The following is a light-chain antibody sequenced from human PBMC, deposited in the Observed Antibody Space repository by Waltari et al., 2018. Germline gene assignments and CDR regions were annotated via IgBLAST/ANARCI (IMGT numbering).Light chain of an antibody. CDR1: SSDIGGYKY. V-gene: IGLV2-11*01. CDR2: DVD. CDR3: CSYAGRYTSV. Sequence: QSALTQPRSVSGSPGQSVTLPCTGTSSDIGGYKYVSWYQQHPGKAPQLVIYDVDKRPSGVPDRFSGSKAGNTASLTISGLQTDDDADYYCCSYAGRYTSVFGRGTRVTVL. J-gene: IGLJ2*01.